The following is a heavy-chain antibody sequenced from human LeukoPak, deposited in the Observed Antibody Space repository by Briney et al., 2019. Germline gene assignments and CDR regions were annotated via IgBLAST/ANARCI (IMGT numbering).Heavy chain of an antibody. CDR2: IYYSGST. Sequence: SETLSLTCTVSGGSISSYYWSWIRQPPGKGLEWIGYIYYSGSTYYNPSLKSRVTISVDTSKNQFSLKLSSVTAADTAVYYCARLSSYYYYMDVWGKGTTVTISS. V-gene: IGHV4-59*08. CDR1: GGSISSYY. CDR3: ARLSSYYYYMDV. J-gene: IGHJ6*03.